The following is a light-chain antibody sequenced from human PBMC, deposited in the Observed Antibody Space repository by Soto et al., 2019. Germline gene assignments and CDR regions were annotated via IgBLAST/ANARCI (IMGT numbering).Light chain of an antibody. V-gene: IGKV1-5*03. CDR2: KTS. CDR1: QSIGVW. J-gene: IGKJ1*01. CDR3: QCYDNYSWT. Sequence: DIQLTQSPSTLSAAVADRVTITCRASQSIGVWLTWYQQKPGKAPKFLIYKTSTLESGVPSRFSGSGSGTEFTLTISSLQPDDFATYHCQCYDNYSWTFGQGTKVEIK.